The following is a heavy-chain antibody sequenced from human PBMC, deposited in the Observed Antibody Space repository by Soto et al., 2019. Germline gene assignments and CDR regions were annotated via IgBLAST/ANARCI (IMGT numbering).Heavy chain of an antibody. V-gene: IGHV5-51*01. CDR1: GFTFTNYW. Sequence: GESLKISCRGSGFTFTNYWIAWVRQMPGKGLEWMGIIYPGDSETSYSPSFQGQVIISADKSINTAYLQWSGLKASDTAMYYCGKPEGYCSSTTCSSVDHWGQGTLVTVSS. CDR2: IYPGDSET. CDR3: GKPEGYCSSTTCSSVDH. D-gene: IGHD2-2*01. J-gene: IGHJ4*02.